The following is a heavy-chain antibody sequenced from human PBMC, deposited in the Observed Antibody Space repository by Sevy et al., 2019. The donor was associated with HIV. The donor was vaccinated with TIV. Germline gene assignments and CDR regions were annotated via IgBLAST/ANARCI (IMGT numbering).Heavy chain of an antibody. J-gene: IGHJ4*02. V-gene: IGHV3-49*04. CDR2: LKSKADGGTV. CDR1: GFTSGDYA. CDR3: TRWKGLQSIFDY. Sequence: GGSLRLSCTTSGFTSGDYAMNWVRQAPGQGLEWVAFLKSKADGGTVDHAASVKGRFTISRDDSKSIAYLQMNDLTTEDTGVYYCTRWKGLQSIFDYWGQGALVTVSS. D-gene: IGHD1-1*01.